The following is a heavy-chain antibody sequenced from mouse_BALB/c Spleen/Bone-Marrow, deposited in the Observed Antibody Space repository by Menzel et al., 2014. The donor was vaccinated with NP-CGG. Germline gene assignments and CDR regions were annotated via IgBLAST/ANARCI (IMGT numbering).Heavy chain of an antibody. V-gene: IGHV1-4*01. Sequence: QVQLQQPGAELARPGASVKMSCKASGYTFTSYTIHWVKQRPGQGLEWIGYINPSSGYTNYNQKLKDKATLTADTSSSTAYMQLSSLTSEDSAVYYCARGGLRLPYAMDYWGQGTSVTVSS. CDR2: INPSSGYT. CDR3: ARGGLRLPYAMDY. CDR1: GYTFTSYT. J-gene: IGHJ4*01. D-gene: IGHD1-2*01.